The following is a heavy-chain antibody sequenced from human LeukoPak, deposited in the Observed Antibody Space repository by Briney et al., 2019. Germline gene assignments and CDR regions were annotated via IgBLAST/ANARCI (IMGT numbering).Heavy chain of an antibody. V-gene: IGHV3-30-3*01. Sequence: GGSLRLSCAASGFTFSSYAMHWVRQAPGKGLEWVAVISYDGSNKYYADSVKGRFTISRDNSKNTLYLQMNSLRVDDTAMYYCARDSLDYYDSSGYHTLDYWGQGTLVTVSS. J-gene: IGHJ4*02. CDR1: GFTFSSYA. CDR3: ARDSLDYYDSSGYHTLDY. D-gene: IGHD3-22*01. CDR2: ISYDGSNK.